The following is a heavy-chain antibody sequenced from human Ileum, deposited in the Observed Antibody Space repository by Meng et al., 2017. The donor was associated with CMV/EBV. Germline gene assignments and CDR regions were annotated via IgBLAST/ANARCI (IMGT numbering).Heavy chain of an antibody. V-gene: IGHV3-30*04. CDR3: ARDRSPLYDTSGRGVDS. Sequence: FTFSNHAMHWVRQAPGKWLEWVAVISNTGSNDYYAESVMGRFTISRDKSKSTLYLQMNSLRPEDTAVYYCARDRSPLYDTSGRGVDSWGQGTLVTVSS. CDR1: FTFSNHA. CDR2: ISNTGSND. D-gene: IGHD3-22*01. J-gene: IGHJ4*02.